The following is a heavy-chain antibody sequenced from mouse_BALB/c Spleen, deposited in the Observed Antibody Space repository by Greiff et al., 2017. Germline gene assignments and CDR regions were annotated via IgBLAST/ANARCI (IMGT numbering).Heavy chain of an antibody. Sequence: EVKSVESGGGLVKPGGSLKLSCAASGFTFSDYYMYWVRQTPEKRLEWVATISDGGSYTYYPDSVKGRFTISRDNAKNNLYLQMSSLKSEDTAMYYCERFDYYYGLMDYWGQGTSVTVSS. J-gene: IGHJ4*01. CDR1: GFTFSDYY. D-gene: IGHD1-1*01. CDR2: ISDGGSYT. V-gene: IGHV5-4*02. CDR3: ERFDYYYGLMDY.